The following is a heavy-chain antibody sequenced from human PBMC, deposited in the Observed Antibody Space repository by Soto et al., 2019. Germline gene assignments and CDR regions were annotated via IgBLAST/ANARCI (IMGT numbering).Heavy chain of an antibody. Sequence: QVQLVQSGAEVKEPGSSVRVSCKASGGTFDNFIMNWVRQTPGQGLEWMGGIVPMLGTPTYAEKFKGRVTISATGSTSTMYMVVASLRSEGTAIYYCARNGTYSSSRSPYSGMDVWGQGTTVTVSS. CDR2: IVPMLGTP. CDR1: GGTFDNFI. J-gene: IGHJ6*01. V-gene: IGHV1-69*01. D-gene: IGHD1-26*01. CDR3: ARNGTYSSSRSPYSGMDV.